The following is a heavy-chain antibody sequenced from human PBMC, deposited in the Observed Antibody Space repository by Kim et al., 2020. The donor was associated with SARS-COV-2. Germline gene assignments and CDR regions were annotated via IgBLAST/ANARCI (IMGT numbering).Heavy chain of an antibody. D-gene: IGHD3-16*02. CDR3: ARVIWGSYRYTDA. Sequence: YATAFTGRFVISVDTSVSTTYLQISSLKAEDTALYYCARVIWGSYRYTDAWGQGTLVTVSS. J-gene: IGHJ5*02. V-gene: IGHV7-4-1*02.